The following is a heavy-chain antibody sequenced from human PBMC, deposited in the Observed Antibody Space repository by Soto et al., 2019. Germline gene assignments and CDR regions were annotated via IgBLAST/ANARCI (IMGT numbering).Heavy chain of an antibody. D-gene: IGHD6-19*01. V-gene: IGHV4-39*07. J-gene: IGHJ4*02. CDR2: IYHSGST. CDR1: GHSIISGCYY. Sequence: SETLSLTFAVSGHSIISGCYYWGWIRQPPGKGLEWIGSIYHSGSTYYNPSIKSRVTMSVDTSKNQLSMKLSSVTAADTAVYYCARGLRSGPLYYFDYWGQGTLVTVSS. CDR3: ARGLRSGPLYYFDY.